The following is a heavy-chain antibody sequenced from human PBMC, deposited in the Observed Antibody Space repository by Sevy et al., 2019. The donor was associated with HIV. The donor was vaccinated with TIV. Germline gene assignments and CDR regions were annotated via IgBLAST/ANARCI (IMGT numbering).Heavy chain of an antibody. CDR1: GGSISSGGYY. D-gene: IGHD1-26*01. V-gene: IGHV4-31*03. Sequence: SETLSLTCTVSGGSISSGGYYWSWIRQHPGKGLEWIGYIYYSGSTYYNPSLKSRVTISVDTSKNQFSLKLSSVTAADTAVYYCARDRVGAVDYWGQGTLVTVSS. J-gene: IGHJ4*02. CDR2: IYYSGST. CDR3: ARDRVGAVDY.